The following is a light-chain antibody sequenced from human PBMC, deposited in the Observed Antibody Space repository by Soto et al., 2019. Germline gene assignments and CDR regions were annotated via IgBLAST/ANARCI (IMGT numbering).Light chain of an antibody. CDR2: GAS. J-gene: IGKJ3*01. CDR1: EGIANF. Sequence: IPLTQSPSSLSASVGDRVTISCRASEGIANFLAWYQQKPGKAPKLLIYGASTLQSGVPSRFSGSGSGTECTLTISSLQPEDFATYYCQQLNSFPISFGPGTKVDIK. V-gene: IGKV1-9*01. CDR3: QQLNSFPIS.